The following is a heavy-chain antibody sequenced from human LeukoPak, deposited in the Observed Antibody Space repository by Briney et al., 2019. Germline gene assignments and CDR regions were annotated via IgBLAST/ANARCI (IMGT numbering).Heavy chain of an antibody. D-gene: IGHD6-13*01. J-gene: IGHJ4*02. CDR3: ARHSIAAAGTDY. CDR2: IYDSGST. V-gene: IGHV4-39*01. CDR1: GGSIRSSYYY. Sequence: SETLSLTCTVSGGSIRSSYYYWGWIRQPPGKGLEWIGSIYDSGSTYYNPSLKSRVTISVDTSKNQFSLKLSSVTAADTAVYYCARHSIAAAGTDYWGQGTLVTVSS.